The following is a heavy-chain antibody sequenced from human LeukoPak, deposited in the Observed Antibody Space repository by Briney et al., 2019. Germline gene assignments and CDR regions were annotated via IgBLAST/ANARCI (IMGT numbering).Heavy chain of an antibody. CDR3: ARESTSSGLGY. Sequence: SETLSLTCAVYGGSFSGYYWSWIRQPPGKGLEWIGEINHSGSTNYNPSLKSRVTISVDTSKNQFPLKLSSVTAADTAVYYCARESTSSGLGYWGQGTLVTVSS. CDR1: GGSFSGYY. D-gene: IGHD2/OR15-2a*01. CDR2: INHSGST. J-gene: IGHJ4*02. V-gene: IGHV4-34*01.